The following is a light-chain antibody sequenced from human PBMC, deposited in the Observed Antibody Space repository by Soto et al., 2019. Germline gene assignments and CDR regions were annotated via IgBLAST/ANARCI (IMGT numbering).Light chain of an antibody. CDR3: CSYATTTL. CDR1: SSDVGSYDL. V-gene: IGLV2-23*02. Sequence: QSALTQPASVSGSPGQSITISCTGTSSDVGSYDLVSWYQQHPGNAPKLMIYEVSKRPSGVSDRFSGSKSGNTASLTISGLQADDEADYYCCSYATTTLFGGGPKLTVL. J-gene: IGLJ2*01. CDR2: EVS.